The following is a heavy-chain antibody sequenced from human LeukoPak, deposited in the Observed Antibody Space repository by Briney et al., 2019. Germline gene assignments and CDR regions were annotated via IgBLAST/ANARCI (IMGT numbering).Heavy chain of an antibody. CDR3: ARSPLGAEFFDY. J-gene: IGHJ4*02. CDR1: GFTFSSYW. V-gene: IGHV3-21*01. D-gene: IGHD1-26*01. CDR2: ISPTSRYI. Sequence: GGSLRLSCAASGFTFSSYWMHWVRQAPGKGLEWVSFISPTSRYIYYADSVKGRFTISRDNAKFLYLQMNSLSAEDTGLYYCARSPLGAEFFDYWGQGTQVTVSS.